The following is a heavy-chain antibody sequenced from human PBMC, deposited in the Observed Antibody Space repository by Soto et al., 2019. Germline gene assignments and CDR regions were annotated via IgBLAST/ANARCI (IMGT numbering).Heavy chain of an antibody. J-gene: IGHJ3*02. V-gene: IGHV3-49*04. CDR1: GFTFGDYA. CDR3: TSYLAACTNGVCAFGI. Sequence: PGGSLRLSCTASGFTFGDYAMSWVRQAPGKGLEWVGFIRSKAYGGTTEYAASVKGRFTISRDDSKSIAYLQMNSLKTEDTAVYYCTSYLAACTNGVCAFGIWGQGTMVTVSS. D-gene: IGHD2-8*01. CDR2: IRSKAYGGTT.